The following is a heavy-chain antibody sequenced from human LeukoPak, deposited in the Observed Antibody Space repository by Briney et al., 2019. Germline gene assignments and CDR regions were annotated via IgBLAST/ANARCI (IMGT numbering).Heavy chain of an antibody. CDR2: INPNSGGT. CDR1: GYTFTSYG. V-gene: IGHV1-2*02. J-gene: IGHJ4*02. CDR3: ARSGRGTYYYFDL. Sequence: ASVKVSCKASGYTFTSYGIGWVRQAPGQGLEWMGWINPNSGGTNYAQKFQGRVTMTRDTSISTAYMELSRLRSDDTAVYYCARSGRGTYYYFDLWGQGTLVTVSS. D-gene: IGHD5-12*01.